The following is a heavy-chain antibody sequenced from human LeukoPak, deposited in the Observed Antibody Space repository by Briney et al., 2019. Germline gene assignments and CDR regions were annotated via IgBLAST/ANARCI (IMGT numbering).Heavy chain of an antibody. D-gene: IGHD4/OR15-4a*01. CDR2: IYSDNT. V-gene: IGHV3-53*01. J-gene: IGHJ4*02. CDR3: ARRAGAYSHHYDY. CDR1: GLTVSSNS. Sequence: GGSLRLSCTVSGLTVSSNSMSWVRQAPGKGLEGVSFIYSDNTHYSDSVKGRFTISRDNSKNTLYLQMNSLRAEDTAVYYCARRAGAYSHHYDYWGQGTLVTVSS.